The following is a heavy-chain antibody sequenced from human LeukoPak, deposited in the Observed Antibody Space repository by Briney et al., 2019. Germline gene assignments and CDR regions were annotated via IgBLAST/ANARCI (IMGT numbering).Heavy chain of an antibody. V-gene: IGHV3-43D*03. D-gene: IGHD2-2*01. CDR2: ISWDGGST. Sequence: GGSLRLSCAASGFTFDDYAMHWVRQAPGKGLEWVSLISWDGGSTYYADSVKGRFTISRDNSKNSLYLQMNSLRAEDTALYCCAKGDCSSTSCPIDYWGQGTLVTVSS. J-gene: IGHJ4*02. CDR3: AKGDCSSTSCPIDY. CDR1: GFTFDDYA.